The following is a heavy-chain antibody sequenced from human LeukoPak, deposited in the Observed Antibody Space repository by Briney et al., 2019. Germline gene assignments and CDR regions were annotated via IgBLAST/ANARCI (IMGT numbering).Heavy chain of an antibody. J-gene: IGHJ5*02. CDR2: ISTSSSYI. CDR3: ARDGYKHHT. V-gene: IGHV3-21*01. Sequence: PGGSLRLSCAASGFTFSSYSMNWVRQAPGKGLEWVSSISTSSSYIHYADSVKGQFTISRDNAKNSLYLQMNRLRAEDTAVYYCARDGYKHHTWGQGTLVTVSS. CDR1: GFTFSSYS. D-gene: IGHD5-24*01.